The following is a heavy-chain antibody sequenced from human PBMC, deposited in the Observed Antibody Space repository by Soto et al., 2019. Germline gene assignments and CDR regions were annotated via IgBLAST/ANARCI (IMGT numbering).Heavy chain of an antibody. CDR1: GYTLTELS. V-gene: IGHV1-24*01. Sequence: VASVKVSCKVSGYTLTELSMHWVRQAPGKGPEWMGGFDPEDGETIYAQKFQGRVTMTEDTSTDTAYMELSSLRSEDTAVYYCATLPYSYGFNWFDPWGQGTLVTVSS. CDR2: FDPEDGET. J-gene: IGHJ5*02. D-gene: IGHD5-18*01. CDR3: ATLPYSYGFNWFDP.